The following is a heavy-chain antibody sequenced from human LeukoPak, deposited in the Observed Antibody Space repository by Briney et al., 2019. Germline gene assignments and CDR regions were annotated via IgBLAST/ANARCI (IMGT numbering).Heavy chain of an antibody. Sequence: GSLKLSCAASGISFDDYGLTLVRQAPGKGLEWGSGINWNGDSTDYADSVKGRFTISRDNAKNSLYLQMNSLRAEDTALYYCARDLRVVITGSFDSWGQGTLVTVSS. CDR3: ARDLRVVITGSFDS. CDR1: GISFDDYG. CDR2: INWNGDST. V-gene: IGHV3-20*04. D-gene: IGHD3-22*01. J-gene: IGHJ4*02.